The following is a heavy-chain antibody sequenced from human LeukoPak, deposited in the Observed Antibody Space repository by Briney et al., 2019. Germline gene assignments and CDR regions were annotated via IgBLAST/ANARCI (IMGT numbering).Heavy chain of an antibody. V-gene: IGHV1-69*13. D-gene: IGHD6-19*01. CDR3: ARDNSVAGNYYYYYGMDV. CDR2: IIPIFGTA. Sequence: GASVKVSCKASGYTFTSYGISWVRQAPGQGLEWMGGIIPIFGTANYAQKFQGRVTITADESTSTAYMELSSLRSEDTAVYYCARDNSVAGNYYYYYGMDVWGQGTTVTVSS. CDR1: GYTFTSYG. J-gene: IGHJ6*02.